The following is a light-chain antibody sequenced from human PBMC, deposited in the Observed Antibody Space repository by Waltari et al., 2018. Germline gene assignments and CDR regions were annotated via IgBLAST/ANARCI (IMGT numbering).Light chain of an antibody. CDR3: SSYMDTTALEL. Sequence: QSALTQPASVSGSPGQSITISCTGTSRDIGSYNYVSWYQQHPGKAPTLIIFDVTNRPSGVSNRFSGSKSGNTASLIISGLQGEDEADYYCSSYMDTTALELFGGGTSLTVL. J-gene: IGLJ2*01. V-gene: IGLV2-14*03. CDR1: SRDIGSYNY. CDR2: DVT.